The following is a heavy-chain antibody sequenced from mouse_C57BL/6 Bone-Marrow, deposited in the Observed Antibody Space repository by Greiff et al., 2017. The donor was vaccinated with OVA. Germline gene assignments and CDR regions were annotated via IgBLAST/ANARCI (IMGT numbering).Heavy chain of an antibody. D-gene: IGHD2-4*01. CDR1: GYTFTSYW. CDR2: IHPNSGST. J-gene: IGHJ1*03. CDR3: ASSTMIPYWYFDV. Sequence: QVQLQQPGAELVKPGASVKLSCKASGYTFTSYWMHWVKQRPGQGLEWIGMIHPNSGSTNYNEKVKSKATLTVDKSSSTAYMQLSSLTSEDSAVYYCASSTMIPYWYFDVWGTGTTVTVSS. V-gene: IGHV1-64*01.